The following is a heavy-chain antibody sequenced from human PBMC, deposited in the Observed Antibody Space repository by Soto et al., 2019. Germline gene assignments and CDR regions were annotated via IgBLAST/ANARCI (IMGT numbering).Heavy chain of an antibody. CDR2: IIPIFGTA. J-gene: IGHJ6*02. V-gene: IGHV1-69*01. D-gene: IGHD1-7*01. CDR3: ARLKEGDWNYAYYYYGMDV. Sequence: VKVCSNAAGGTFSSYAIVWGRQAPGQGLEWMGGIIPIFGTANYAQKFQGRVTITADESTSTAYMELSSLRSEDTAVYYCARLKEGDWNYAYYYYGMDVWGQGTTVTVSS. CDR1: GGTFSSYA.